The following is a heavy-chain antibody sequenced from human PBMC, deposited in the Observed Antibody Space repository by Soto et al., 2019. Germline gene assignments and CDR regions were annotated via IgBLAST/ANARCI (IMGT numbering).Heavy chain of an antibody. V-gene: IGHV1-8*01. CDR3: ARVPRYCSSTSCYWGWFDP. D-gene: IGHD2-2*01. J-gene: IGHJ5*02. Sequence: ASVKVSCKASGYTFTSYDINWVRRATGQGLEWMGWMNPNSGNTGYAQKFQGRVTMTRNTSISTAYMELSSLRSEDTAVYYCARVPRYCSSTSCYWGWFDPWGQGTLVTVSS. CDR1: GYTFTSYD. CDR2: MNPNSGNT.